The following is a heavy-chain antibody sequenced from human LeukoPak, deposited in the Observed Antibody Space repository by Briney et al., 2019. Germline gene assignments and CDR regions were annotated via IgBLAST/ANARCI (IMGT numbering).Heavy chain of an antibody. D-gene: IGHD2-2*02. Sequence: GGSLRLSCAASGFTFSIYSMNCVRDAPGKGLECVSSITSSSSYIYYADAVRGRFTISRDNAKNSLYLRMSSLRAEDTAVYYCARYCSSTSCYRDVYGMDVWGQGTTVTVSS. V-gene: IGHV3-21*01. CDR1: GFTFSIYS. CDR2: ITSSSSYI. J-gene: IGHJ6*02. CDR3: ARYCSSTSCYRDVYGMDV.